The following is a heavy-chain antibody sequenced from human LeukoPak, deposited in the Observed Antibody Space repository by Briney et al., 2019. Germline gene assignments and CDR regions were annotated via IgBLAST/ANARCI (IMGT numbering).Heavy chain of an antibody. CDR1: GFTVSSNY. J-gene: IGHJ3*02. CDR3: ARESSEYAFDI. CDR2: IYSGGST. V-gene: IGHV3-66*01. D-gene: IGHD6-6*01. Sequence: GGSLRLSCAASGFTVSSNYMSWVRQAPGKGLEWVSVIYSGGSTYYADSVKGRFTISRDNSKNTLYLQMNSLRAEDTAVYYCARESSEYAFDIWGQGTMVTVSS.